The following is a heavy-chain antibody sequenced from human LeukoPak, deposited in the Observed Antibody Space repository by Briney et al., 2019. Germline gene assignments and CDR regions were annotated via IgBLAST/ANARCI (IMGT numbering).Heavy chain of an antibody. CDR1: GCTFTSYA. CDR2: INAGNGNT. D-gene: IGHD4-17*01. V-gene: IGHV1-3*01. J-gene: IGHJ4*02. CDR3: ARGSDDYGPLNFDY. Sequence: GASVKVSCKASGCTFTSYAMHWVRQAPGQRLEWMGWINAGNGNTKYSQKFQGRVTMTRDTSTSTVYMELSSLRSEDTAVYYCARGSDDYGPLNFDYWGQGTLVTVSS.